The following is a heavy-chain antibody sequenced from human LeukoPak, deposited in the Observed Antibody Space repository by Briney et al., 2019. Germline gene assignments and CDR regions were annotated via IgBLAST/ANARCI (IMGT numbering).Heavy chain of an antibody. Sequence: SETLSLTCTVSGGSISSYYWSWIRQPPGKGLEWIGYIYYSGSINYNPSLKSRVTISVDTSKNQFSLKLSSVTAADTAVYYCARDRDGYCSGGSCRHYFDYWGQGTLATVSS. CDR1: GGSISSYY. CDR2: IYYSGSI. D-gene: IGHD2-15*01. J-gene: IGHJ4*02. CDR3: ARDRDGYCSGGSCRHYFDY. V-gene: IGHV4-59*01.